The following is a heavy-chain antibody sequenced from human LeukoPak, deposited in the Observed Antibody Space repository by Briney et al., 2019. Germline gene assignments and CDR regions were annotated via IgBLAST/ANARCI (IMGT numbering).Heavy chain of an antibody. Sequence: PGGSLRLSCAASGFTFDDYGMSWVRQAPGKGLEWVSGINWNGGSTGYADSVKGRFTISRDNAKNSLYLQMNSLRAEDTAVYYCARGYGSGSYSFLGPRFDPWGQGTLVTVSS. CDR2: INWNGGST. D-gene: IGHD3-10*01. CDR3: ARGYGSGSYSFLGPRFDP. V-gene: IGHV3-20*04. J-gene: IGHJ5*02. CDR1: GFTFDDYG.